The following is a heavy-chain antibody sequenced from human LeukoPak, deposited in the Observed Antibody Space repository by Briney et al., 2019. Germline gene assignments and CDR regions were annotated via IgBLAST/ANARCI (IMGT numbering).Heavy chain of an antibody. V-gene: IGHV1-3*01. D-gene: IGHD5-12*01. CDR3: AREGGYDWGFEY. CDR1: GYTFTIYA. Sequence: ASVKVSCKASGYTFTIYAIHWVRQAPGQGLEWMGWINAGNGNTKYSQRFQGRVTITRDTSASTAYMELSSLRSEDTAVYYCAREGGYDWGFEYWGQGTLVTVSS. J-gene: IGHJ4*02. CDR2: INAGNGNT.